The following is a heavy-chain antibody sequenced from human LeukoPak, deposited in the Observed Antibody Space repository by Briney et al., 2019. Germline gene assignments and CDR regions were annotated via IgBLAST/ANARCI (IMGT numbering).Heavy chain of an antibody. Sequence: PSETLSLTCTVSGGSISSGSYYWSWIRQPAGKGLEWIGRIYASGSTNYNPSLKSRVTISVDTSKNQFSLKLSSVTAADTAVYYCARGVTMVRGVIYHYYMDVWGKGTTVTISS. CDR2: IYASGST. CDR3: ARGVTMVRGVIYHYYMDV. CDR1: GGSISSGSYY. V-gene: IGHV4-61*02. D-gene: IGHD3-10*01. J-gene: IGHJ6*03.